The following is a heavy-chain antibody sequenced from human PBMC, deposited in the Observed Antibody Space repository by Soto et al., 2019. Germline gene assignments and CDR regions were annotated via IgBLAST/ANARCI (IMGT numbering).Heavy chain of an antibody. CDR3: RRGIYSGYDVTCNYYYGMDV. CDR1: GFTVSSNY. D-gene: IGHD5-12*01. CDR2: IYSGGST. V-gene: IGHV3-53*01. Sequence: GGALRLSCAASGFTVSSNYMSWVRQAPGKGLEWVSVIYSGGSTYYADSVKGRFTISRDNSKNTLYLQMNSLRAEDTAVYYCRRGIYSGYDVTCNYYYGMDVWGQGTTVTVSS. J-gene: IGHJ6*02.